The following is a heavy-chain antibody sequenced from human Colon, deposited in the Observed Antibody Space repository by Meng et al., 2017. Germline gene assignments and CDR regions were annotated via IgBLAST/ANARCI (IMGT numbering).Heavy chain of an antibody. D-gene: IGHD3-10*01. V-gene: IGHV3-13*01. CDR1: GFTFSSYD. CDR3: ARRSFGFNFDY. CDR2: IGTAGDT. Sequence: GGSLRLSCAASGFTFSSYDMHWVRQATGKGLEWVSAIGTAGDTYYPGSVKGRFTISRENAKNSLYLQMNGLRAGDTAVYYCARRSFGFNFDYWGQGTLVTVSS. J-gene: IGHJ4*02.